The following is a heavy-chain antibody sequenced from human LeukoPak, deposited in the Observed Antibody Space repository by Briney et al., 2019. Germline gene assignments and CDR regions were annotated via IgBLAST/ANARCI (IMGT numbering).Heavy chain of an antibody. CDR3: SNSYCGGDCYSGGYFDY. CDR2: IRSKAYGGTT. Sequence: GGSLRLSCTGSGFTFGDYGMSWVRQAPVKGLECVGFIRSKAYGGTTEYAASVKGRFTISRDDSKSIAYLQMNSLKTEDTAVYYCSNSYCGGDCYSGGYFDYWGQGTLVTVSS. D-gene: IGHD2-21*02. CDR1: GFTFGDYG. V-gene: IGHV3-49*04. J-gene: IGHJ4*02.